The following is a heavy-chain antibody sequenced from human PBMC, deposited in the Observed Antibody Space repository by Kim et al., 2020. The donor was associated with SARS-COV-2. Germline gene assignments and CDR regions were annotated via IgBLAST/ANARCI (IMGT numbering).Heavy chain of an antibody. CDR2: GGST. Sequence: GGSTYYADSVKGRFTISRDNSKNTLYLQMNSLRAEDTAVYYCARIEYLDYWGQGTLVTVSS. J-gene: IGHJ4*02. V-gene: IGHV3-66*01. D-gene: IGHD2-2*02. CDR3: ARIEYLDY.